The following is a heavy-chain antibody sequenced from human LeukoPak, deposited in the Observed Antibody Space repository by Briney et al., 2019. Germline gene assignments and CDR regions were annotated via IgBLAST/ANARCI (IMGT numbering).Heavy chain of an antibody. D-gene: IGHD2-15*01. CDR2: LSCDGSSA. CDR3: ARGFPYCSAGSCYYGLDV. V-gene: IGHV3-74*01. Sequence: GGFLELSCSASGFTFSSLRMHRGPPAPGKGLVWGSRLSCDGSSARYADSVKGRFTISRDNAKNTPYLQLNSLRAEDTAVYYCARGFPYCSAGSCYYGLDVWGQGTTVTVSS. J-gene: IGHJ6*02. CDR1: GFTFSSLR.